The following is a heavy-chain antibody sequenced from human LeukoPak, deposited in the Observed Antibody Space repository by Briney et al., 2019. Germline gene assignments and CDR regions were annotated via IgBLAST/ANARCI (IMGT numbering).Heavy chain of an antibody. CDR2: ISRSSSNI. CDR3: ARESSGSHYRGAFDI. CDR1: GFTFTIYS. Sequence: GGSLRLSCAASGFTFTIYSMDWVRQAPGKGLEWVSSISRSSSNIYYADPVKGRFTISRDNVKNSLYLQMNSLRAEDTAVCYCARESSGSHYRGAFDIWGQGTMVTVSS. D-gene: IGHD6-19*01. V-gene: IGHV3-21*01. J-gene: IGHJ3*02.